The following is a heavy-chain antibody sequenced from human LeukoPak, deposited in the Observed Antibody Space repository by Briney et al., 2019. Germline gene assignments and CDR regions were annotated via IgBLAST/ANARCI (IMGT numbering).Heavy chain of an antibody. CDR1: GFTFSSYA. CDR3: ARRSSLGGFDY. CDR2: ISGSGGST. V-gene: IGHV3-23*01. Sequence: GGSLRLSCAASGFTFSSYAMSWVRQAPGKGLGWVSAISGSGGSTYYADSVKGRFTISRDNSKNTLYLQMNSLRVEDTAVYYCARRSSLGGFDYWGQGTLVTVSS. D-gene: IGHD6-13*01. J-gene: IGHJ4*02.